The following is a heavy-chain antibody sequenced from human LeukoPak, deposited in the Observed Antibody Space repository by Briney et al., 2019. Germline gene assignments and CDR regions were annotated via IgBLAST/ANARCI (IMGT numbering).Heavy chain of an antibody. CDR2: ISSSSSTI. CDR1: GFTFSPYS. Sequence: GGSLRLSCAASGFTFSPYSMNWVRQAPGKGLEWVSYISSSSSTIYYADSVKGRFTISRDNSKNTLYLQMNSLRAEDTAVYYCARGYWRQLWLGDEAFDIWGQGTMVTVSS. V-gene: IGHV3-48*01. J-gene: IGHJ3*02. D-gene: IGHD5-18*01. CDR3: ARGYWRQLWLGDEAFDI.